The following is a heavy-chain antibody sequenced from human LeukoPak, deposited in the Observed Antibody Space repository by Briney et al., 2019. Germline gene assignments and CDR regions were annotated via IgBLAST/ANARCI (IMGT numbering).Heavy chain of an antibody. V-gene: IGHV1-18*01. CDR2: ISAYNGNT. D-gene: IGHD3-3*01. CDR3: ARAVLVTIFGVVIMDGMDV. J-gene: IGHJ6*02. Sequence: ASVKVSCKASGYTFTSYGISWVRQAPGQGLEWMGWISAYNGNTNYAQKLQGRVTMTTDTSTSTAYMEPRGLRSDDTAVYYCARAVLVTIFGVVIMDGMDVWGQGTTVTVSS. CDR1: GYTFTSYG.